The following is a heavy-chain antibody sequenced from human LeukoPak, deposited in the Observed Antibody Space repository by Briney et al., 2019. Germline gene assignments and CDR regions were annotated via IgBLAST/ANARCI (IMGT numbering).Heavy chain of an antibody. CDR3: ARGQQQLGDDAFDI. CDR2: TYYRSKWYN. CDR1: GDSVSSNSSA. J-gene: IGHJ3*02. D-gene: IGHD6-13*01. Sequence: SQTLSLTCAISGDSVSSNSSAWNWIRQSPSRGLEWLGRTYYRSKWYNDYAVSVKSRITINPDTSKNQFSLQLNSVTPEDTAVYYCARGQQQLGDDAFDIWGQGKMVTVSS. V-gene: IGHV6-1*01.